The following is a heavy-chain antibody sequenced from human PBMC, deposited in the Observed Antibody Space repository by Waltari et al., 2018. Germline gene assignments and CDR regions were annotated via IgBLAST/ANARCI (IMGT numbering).Heavy chain of an antibody. J-gene: IGHJ4*02. CDR2: FDPEDGEK. D-gene: IGHD3-10*01. CDR1: GYTLTELS. Sequence: QVQLVQSGAEVKKPGASVKVSCKVSGYTLTELSMHWVRQAPGKGLEWMGGFDPEDGEKIYEQKFQGRVTMTEETSTDTAYMELSSLRSEDTAGYYWATPLGGSGGFGYWGQGTLVTVSS. V-gene: IGHV1-24*01. CDR3: ATPLGGSGGFGY.